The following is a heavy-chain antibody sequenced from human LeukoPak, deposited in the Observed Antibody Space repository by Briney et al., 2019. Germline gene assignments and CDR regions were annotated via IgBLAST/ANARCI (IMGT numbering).Heavy chain of an antibody. J-gene: IGHJ6*03. CDR1: GYTFTGYY. Sequence: ASVKVSCKASGYTFTGYYMHWVRQAPGQGLEWMGWINPNSGGTNYAQKFQGRVTMTRDTSISTAYMELSRLRSDDTAVYYCASSSTSSGWDYYYMDVWGKGTTVTVSS. CDR3: ASSSTSSGWDYYYMDV. D-gene: IGHD2-2*01. V-gene: IGHV1-2*02. CDR2: INPNSGGT.